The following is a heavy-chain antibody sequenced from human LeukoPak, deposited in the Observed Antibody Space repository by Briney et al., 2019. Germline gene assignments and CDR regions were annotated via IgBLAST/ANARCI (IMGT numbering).Heavy chain of an antibody. V-gene: IGHV3-48*01. J-gene: IGHJ6*02. CDR1: GFTFSSYS. Sequence: PGGSLRLSCAASGFTFSSYSMNWVRQAPGKGLEWVSYISSSSSTIYYADSVKGRFTISRDNAKNPLYLQMNSLRAEDTAVYYCARDSGGSNYYYGMDVWGQGTTVTVSS. CDR2: ISSSSSTI. D-gene: IGHD3-10*01. CDR3: ARDSGGSNYYYGMDV.